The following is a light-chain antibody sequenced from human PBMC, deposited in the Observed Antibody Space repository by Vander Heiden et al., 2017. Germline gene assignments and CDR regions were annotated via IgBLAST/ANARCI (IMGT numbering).Light chain of an antibody. CDR1: QDISNY. CDR3: QQYDNLRRFT. Sequence: DIQMPQSPSSLSASVGDRVTITCQASQDISNYLNWYQQKPGKAPKLLIYDASNLETGVPSRFSGSGSGTDFTFTISSLQPEDIATYYCQQYDNLRRFTFGPGTKVDIK. CDR2: DAS. J-gene: IGKJ3*01. V-gene: IGKV1-33*01.